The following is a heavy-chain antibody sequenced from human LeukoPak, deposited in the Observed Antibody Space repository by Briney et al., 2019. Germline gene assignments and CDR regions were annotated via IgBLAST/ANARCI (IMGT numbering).Heavy chain of an antibody. CDR1: GGSFSGYY. J-gene: IGHJ4*02. CDR2: INHSGST. Sequence: PSETLSLTCAVYGGSFSGYYWSWIRQPPGKGLEWIGEINHSGSTNYNPSLKSRVTISVDTSKNQFSLKLSSVTAADTAVYYCARPRKRFGYCSSTSCPYTFDYWGQGTLVTVSS. D-gene: IGHD2-2*01. CDR3: ARPRKRFGYCSSTSCPYTFDY. V-gene: IGHV4-34*01.